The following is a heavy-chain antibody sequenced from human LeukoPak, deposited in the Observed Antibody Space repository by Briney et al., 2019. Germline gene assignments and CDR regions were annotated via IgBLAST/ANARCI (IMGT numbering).Heavy chain of an antibody. V-gene: IGHV4-31*03. D-gene: IGHD7-27*01. Sequence: PSETLSLTCTVSGGSISSGGYYWSWIRQHPGKGLEWIGYIYYSGSTYYNPSLKSRVTISVDTSKNQFSLKLSSVTAADTAVYYCARAWELTGDPSHFDYWGQGTLVTVSS. CDR3: ARAWELTGDPSHFDY. J-gene: IGHJ4*02. CDR1: GGSISSGGYY. CDR2: IYYSGST.